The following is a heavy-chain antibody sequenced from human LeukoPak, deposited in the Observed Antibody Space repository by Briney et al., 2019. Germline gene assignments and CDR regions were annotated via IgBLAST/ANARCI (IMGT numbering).Heavy chain of an antibody. J-gene: IGHJ4*02. CDR1: GGSFSPYY. CDR2: INHSGST. Sequence: SETLSLTCAVYGGSFSPYYWSWIRQPPGKGLEWIGEINHSGSTNYNPSLKSRVTISVDTSKNQFSLRLSSVTAADTAVYYCARGGFYCGGDCSVDYWGQGTLVTVSS. CDR3: ARGGFYCGGDCSVDY. D-gene: IGHD2-21*02. V-gene: IGHV4-34*01.